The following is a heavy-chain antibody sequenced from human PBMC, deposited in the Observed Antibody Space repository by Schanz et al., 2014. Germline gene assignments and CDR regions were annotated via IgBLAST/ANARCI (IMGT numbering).Heavy chain of an antibody. J-gene: IGHJ5*02. D-gene: IGHD3-3*01. CDR2: INPNSGDR. CDR1: GYTFTGHH. Sequence: QVQLVQSGAEVKKPGASVKVSCKASGYTFTGHHMHWVRQAPGQGLEWMGWINPNSGDRNYAQKFQSRATMTRDTSISTAYMELGRLRYDDTAVYYGGRDDRFVEWSVLGSWGQGTLVTVSS. V-gene: IGHV1-2*02. CDR3: GRDDRFVEWSVLGS.